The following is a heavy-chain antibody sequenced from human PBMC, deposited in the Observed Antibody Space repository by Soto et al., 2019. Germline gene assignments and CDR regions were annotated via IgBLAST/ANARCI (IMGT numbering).Heavy chain of an antibody. CDR1: GYTFTSYG. Sequence: QVHLVQSGAEEKKPGASVKVSCKASGYTFTSYGITWVRQAPGQGLEWMGWISAHNGNTDYAQKLQGRVIVTRDTSTSTAYMELRSLISDDTAVYYCARGRYGDYWGQGVLVTVSS. CDR2: ISAHNGNT. CDR3: ARGRYGDY. J-gene: IGHJ4*02. D-gene: IGHD1-1*01. V-gene: IGHV1-18*01.